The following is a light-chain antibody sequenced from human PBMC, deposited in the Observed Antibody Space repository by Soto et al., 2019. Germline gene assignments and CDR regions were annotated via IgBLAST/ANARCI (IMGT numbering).Light chain of an antibody. V-gene: IGKV1-39*01. J-gene: IGKJ2*01. Sequence: DIQMTQSPSSLSASVGDRVTITCRASQSISSYLNWYQQKPGKAPKVLIYAASSLQSGVPSRFSCSGSGTDFTLTISSLQPEDFATYYCQQSYSTRYAFGQGTKLEIK. CDR3: QQSYSTRYA. CDR1: QSISSY. CDR2: AAS.